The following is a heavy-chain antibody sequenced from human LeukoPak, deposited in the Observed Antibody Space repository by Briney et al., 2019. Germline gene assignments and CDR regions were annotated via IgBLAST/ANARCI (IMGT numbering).Heavy chain of an antibody. Sequence: GASVKVSCKASGYSFTSHGISWVRQAPGQGREWMGWISAHNGATNYAQKFQGRIIMTIDTSTNTAYLVVRSLRSDDTAVYYCARVSSAGSYQNDYWGQGTLVTVSS. CDR3: ARVSSAGSYQNDY. D-gene: IGHD3-10*01. CDR1: GYSFTSHG. V-gene: IGHV1-18*01. J-gene: IGHJ4*02. CDR2: ISAHNGAT.